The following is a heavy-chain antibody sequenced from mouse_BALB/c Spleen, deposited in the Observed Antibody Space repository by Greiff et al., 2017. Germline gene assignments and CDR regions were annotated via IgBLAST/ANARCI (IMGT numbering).Heavy chain of an antibody. V-gene: IGHV5-6-3*01. D-gene: IGHD4-1*01. Sequence: EVMLVESGGGLVQPGGSLKLSCAASGFTFSSYGMSWVRQTPDKRLELVATINSNGGSTYYPDSVKGRFTISRDNAKNTLYLQMSSLKSEDTAMYYCARDPNWSYFDYWGQGTTLTVSS. CDR2: INSNGGST. CDR1: GFTFSSYG. CDR3: ARDPNWSYFDY. J-gene: IGHJ2*01.